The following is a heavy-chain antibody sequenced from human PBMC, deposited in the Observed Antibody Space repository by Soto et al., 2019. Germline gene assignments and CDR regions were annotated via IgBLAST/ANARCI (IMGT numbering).Heavy chain of an antibody. V-gene: IGHV3-7*01. Sequence: EVQLVESGGGLVQPGGSLRLSCAASGFTFSSHWMTWVRQAPGKGLEWVANINEDGSEKYYVDSVKGRFTISRDNAKNSLYLQMNNLRAEDTALFYCARGDNPEYWGQGTLVTVSS. CDR2: INEDGSEK. CDR1: GFTFSSHW. D-gene: IGHD1-1*01. CDR3: ARGDNPEY. J-gene: IGHJ4*02.